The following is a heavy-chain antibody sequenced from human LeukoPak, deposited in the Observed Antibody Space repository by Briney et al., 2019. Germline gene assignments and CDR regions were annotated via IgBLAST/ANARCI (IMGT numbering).Heavy chain of an antibody. CDR2: IWYDGRNK. CDR3: ARDLSIAVFDY. J-gene: IGHJ4*02. CDR1: GFTFTSYG. V-gene: IGHV3-33*01. Sequence: PPGRSLRLSCAASGFTFTSYGMHWVRQAPGKGLEWVAVIWYDGRNKYYVDSVKGRFTISRDNSKNTVYLQMNSLRAEDTAVYFCARDLSIAVFDYWGQGTLVIVSS. D-gene: IGHD6-19*01.